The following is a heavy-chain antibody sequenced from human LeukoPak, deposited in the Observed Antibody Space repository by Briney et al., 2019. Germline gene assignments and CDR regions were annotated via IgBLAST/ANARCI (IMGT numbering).Heavy chain of an antibody. J-gene: IGHJ5*02. CDR1: GGSFSGYY. V-gene: IGHV4-34*01. CDR2: TNHSGST. Sequence: PSETLSLTCAVYGGSFSGYYWSWIRQPPGKGLEWIGETNHSGSTNYNPSPKSRVTISVDTSKNQFSLKLSSVTAADTAVYYCARAVGYCSSTSCLNWFDPWGQGTLVTVSS. D-gene: IGHD2-2*01. CDR3: ARAVGYCSSTSCLNWFDP.